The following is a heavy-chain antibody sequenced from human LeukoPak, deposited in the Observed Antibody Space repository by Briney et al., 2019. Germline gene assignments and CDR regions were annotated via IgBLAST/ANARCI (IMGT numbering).Heavy chain of an antibody. J-gene: IGHJ3*02. Sequence: GGSLRLSCAASGFTVSSSYMNWVRQAPGKGLEWVSLIFSGGGTYYSDSVKGRFTISRDNSKNTLFLQMNSLRAEDTAVYYCARGGVVYPDSFDIWGRGTMVTVSS. CDR1: GFTVSSSY. D-gene: IGHD2-15*01. CDR3: ARGGVVYPDSFDI. V-gene: IGHV3-66*01. CDR2: IFSGGGT.